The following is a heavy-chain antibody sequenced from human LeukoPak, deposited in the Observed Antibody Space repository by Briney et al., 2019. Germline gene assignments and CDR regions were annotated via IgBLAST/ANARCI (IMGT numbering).Heavy chain of an antibody. J-gene: IGHJ4*02. CDR1: GFAFSNYA. CDR2: INQRGSER. CDR3: VSDCDRTNGY. V-gene: IGHV3-7*01. D-gene: IGHD2-8*01. Sequence: GGSLRLSCAGFGFAFSNYAMSWVRQAPGKGLEWVANINQRGSERYYVDSVKGRFTISRDNAKNSLYLQMNSLRAEDTAFYYCVSDCDRTNGYWGQGTLVTVPS.